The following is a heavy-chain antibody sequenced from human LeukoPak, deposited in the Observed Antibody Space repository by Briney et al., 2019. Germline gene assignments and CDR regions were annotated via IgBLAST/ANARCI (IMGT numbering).Heavy chain of an antibody. CDR3: ARFRGGI. CDR1: GFSFSSYG. D-gene: IGHD3-16*01. V-gene: IGHV3-7*01. CDR2: IKEDGSEQ. Sequence: SLRLSCAASGFSFSSYGMHWVRQVPGKGLEWVANIKEDGSEQHCVDSVKGRFTISRDNTKNSLYLKMNSLSVEDTAVYYCARFRGGIWGQGTMVTVSS. J-gene: IGHJ3*02.